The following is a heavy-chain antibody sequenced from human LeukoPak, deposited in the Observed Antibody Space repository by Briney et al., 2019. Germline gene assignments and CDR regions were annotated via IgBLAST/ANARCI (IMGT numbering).Heavy chain of an antibody. J-gene: IGHJ4*02. D-gene: IGHD7-27*01. CDR3: ARDQTWGRPFDY. CDR1: GGSISSGGYY. V-gene: IGHV4-30-2*01. Sequence: SQTLSLTCTVSGGSISSGGYYWSWIRQPPGKGLEWIGYIYHSGSTYYNPSLKSRVTISVDRSKNQFSLKLSSVTAADTAVYYCARDQTWGRPFDYWGQGTLVTISS. CDR2: IYHSGST.